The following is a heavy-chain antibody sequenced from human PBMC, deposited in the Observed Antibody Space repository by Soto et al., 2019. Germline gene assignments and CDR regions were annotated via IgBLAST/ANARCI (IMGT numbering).Heavy chain of an antibody. CDR2: ISWDGGST. Sequence: EVQLVESGGVVVQPGGSLRLSCAASGFTFDDYTMHWVRQAPGKGLEWVSLISWDGGSTYYADSVKGRFTISRDNSKNSLYLQMNSLRTEDTAVYYCAKDLGGSNGEGLYWGQGTLVTVSS. CDR1: GFTFDDYT. D-gene: IGHD1-26*01. CDR3: AKDLGGSNGEGLY. V-gene: IGHV3-43*01. J-gene: IGHJ4*02.